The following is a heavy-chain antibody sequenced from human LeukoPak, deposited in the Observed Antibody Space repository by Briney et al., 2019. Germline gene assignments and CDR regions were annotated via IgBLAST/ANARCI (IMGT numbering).Heavy chain of an antibody. CDR3: ARGGKIMINMVRGALASRDAFDI. Sequence: GASVKVSCKASGYTFTGYYMHWVRQAPGQGLEWMGWINPNSGGTNYAQKFQGRVTMTRDTSISTAYMELSRLKSDDTAVYYCARGGKIMINMVRGALASRDAFDIWGQGTMVTVSS. D-gene: IGHD3-10*01. CDR1: GYTFTGYY. CDR2: INPNSGGT. V-gene: IGHV1-2*02. J-gene: IGHJ3*02.